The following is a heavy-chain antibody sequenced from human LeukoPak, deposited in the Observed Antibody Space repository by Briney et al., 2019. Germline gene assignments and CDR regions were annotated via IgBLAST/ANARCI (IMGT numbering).Heavy chain of an antibody. D-gene: IGHD6-13*01. CDR1: GGTFSSYA. Sequence: PGSSVKVSCKASGGTFSSYAISWVRQAPGQGLEWMGIINPSGGSTSYAQKFQGRVTMTRDTSTSTVYMELSSLRSEDTAVYYCARDPYSSSWVITDIWGQGTMVTVSS. V-gene: IGHV1-46*01. CDR3: ARDPYSSSWVITDI. CDR2: INPSGGST. J-gene: IGHJ3*02.